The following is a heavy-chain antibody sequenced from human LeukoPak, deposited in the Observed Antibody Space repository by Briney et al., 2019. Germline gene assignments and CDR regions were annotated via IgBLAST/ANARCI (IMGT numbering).Heavy chain of an antibody. J-gene: IGHJ5*02. Sequence: PSETLSLTCTVSGGSISGYYWSWIRQPPGKGLEWIGYIYYTGSTNYNPSLKSRVTISVDTSENQFSLKVSSVTAADTAAYYCVRSKSGTYGWFDPWGQGPLVTVSS. D-gene: IGHD4-17*01. CDR1: GGSISGYY. CDR3: VRSKSGTYGWFDP. V-gene: IGHV4-59*01. CDR2: IYYTGST.